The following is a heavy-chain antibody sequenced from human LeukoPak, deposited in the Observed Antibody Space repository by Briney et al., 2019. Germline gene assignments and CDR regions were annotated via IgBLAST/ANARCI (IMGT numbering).Heavy chain of an antibody. J-gene: IGHJ6*02. CDR1: GYSFTSYW. Sequence: LGESLKISCKGSGYSFTSYWISWVRQAPGQGLEWMGGIIPIFGTANYAQKFQGRVTITADESTSTAYMELSSLRSEDTAVYYCARTYCGGDCYPWDYYYYYGMDVWGQGTTVTVSS. CDR3: ARTYCGGDCYPWDYYYYYGMDV. D-gene: IGHD2-21*02. CDR2: IIPIFGTA. V-gene: IGHV1-69*01.